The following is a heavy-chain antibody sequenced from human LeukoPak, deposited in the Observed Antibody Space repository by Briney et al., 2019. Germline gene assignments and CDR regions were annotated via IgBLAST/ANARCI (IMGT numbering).Heavy chain of an antibody. Sequence: GESLKISCAASGFTFSSYGMHWVRQAPGKGLEWVAFIRYDGSNKYYADSVKGRFTISRDNSKNTLYLQMNSLRAEDTAVYYCAKGSNYYDSSGYYFWGQGTLVTVSS. J-gene: IGHJ4*02. CDR3: AKGSNYYDSSGYYF. D-gene: IGHD3-22*01. CDR2: IRYDGSNK. CDR1: GFTFSSYG. V-gene: IGHV3-30*02.